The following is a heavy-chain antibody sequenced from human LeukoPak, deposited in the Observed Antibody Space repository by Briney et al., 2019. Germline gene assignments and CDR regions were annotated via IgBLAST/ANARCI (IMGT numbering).Heavy chain of an antibody. CDR2: ISHSGST. CDR1: GSSISSSYY. CDR3: ARINTVMATFDY. D-gene: IGHD5-24*01. V-gene: IGHV4-38-2*02. Sequence: SETLSLTCTVSGSSISSSYYGAWIRQPPGKGLEWIATISHSGSTYYNPSLKSRVTISADTSQNQHSLRLNSVTVADTAVYYCARINTVMATFDYWGQGTPVTVSS. J-gene: IGHJ4*02.